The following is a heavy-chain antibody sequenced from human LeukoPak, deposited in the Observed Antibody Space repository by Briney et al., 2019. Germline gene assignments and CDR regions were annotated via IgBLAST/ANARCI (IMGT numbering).Heavy chain of an antibody. CDR3: AKDAPVRGVILGDFDY. J-gene: IGHJ4*02. CDR1: GFTFSSYG. Sequence: GGSLRLSCAASGFTFSSYGMHWVRQAPGKGLEWVAVISYDGSNKYYADSVKGRFTISRDNSKNTLYLQMNSLRAEDTAVYYCAKDAPVRGVILGDFDYWGQGTLVTVSS. CDR2: ISYDGSNK. V-gene: IGHV3-30*18. D-gene: IGHD3-10*01.